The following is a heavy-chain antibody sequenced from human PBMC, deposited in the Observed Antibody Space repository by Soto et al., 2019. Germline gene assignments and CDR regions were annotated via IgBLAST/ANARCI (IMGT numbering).Heavy chain of an antibody. CDR2: IYYSGST. CDR1: GFTPRSFY. V-gene: IGHV4-59*04. CDR3: ARIVVIQAAPDYYNYYVVDV. Sequence: PSQTLSLTSTFSGFTPRSFYLSLLRTPPGKGLEWIGNIYYSGSTYYNLSLKSRVTMSVDTSKNQFSLKISSVTAADTSVYYCARIVVIQAAPDYYNYYVVDVWGQGTTVTVSS. J-gene: IGHJ6*02. D-gene: IGHD2-2*01.